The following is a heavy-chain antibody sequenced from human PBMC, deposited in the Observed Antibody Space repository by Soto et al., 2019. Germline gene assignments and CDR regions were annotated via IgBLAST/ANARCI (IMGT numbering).Heavy chain of an antibody. CDR2: IFHGGTT. V-gene: IGHV4-4*02. D-gene: IGHD3-10*01. Sequence: SETLSLTCAVSGGSVRTANWWSWVRQSPGKGLEWIGEIFHGGTTYYNPSLKSRLTISMDKSKNQLSLNLTSVTAADTALYYWARRGVVGPRSLDPWGQGKLVTVAS. CDR3: ARRGVVGPRSLDP. J-gene: IGHJ5*02. CDR1: GGSVRTANW.